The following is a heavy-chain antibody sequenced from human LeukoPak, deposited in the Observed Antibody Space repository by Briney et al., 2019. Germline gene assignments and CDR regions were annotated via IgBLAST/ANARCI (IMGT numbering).Heavy chain of an antibody. CDR1: GGSISSYY. CDR2: IYYSGST. V-gene: IGHV4-59*12. Sequence: SETLSLTCTVSGGSISSYYWSWIRQPPGKGLEWIGYIYYSGSTNYNPSLKSRVTISVDTSKNQFSLKLSSVTAADTAMFYCAREKGGSSWTHGYYYYMDVWGKGTTVTISS. CDR3: AREKGGSSWTHGYYYYMDV. D-gene: IGHD6-13*01. J-gene: IGHJ6*03.